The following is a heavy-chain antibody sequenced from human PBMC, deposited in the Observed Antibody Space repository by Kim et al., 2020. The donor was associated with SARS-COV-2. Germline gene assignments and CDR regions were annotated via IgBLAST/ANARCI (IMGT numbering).Heavy chain of an antibody. D-gene: IGHD5-18*01. Sequence: SVKVSCKASGFTFTSSAVQWVRQARGQRLEWIGWIVVGSGNTNYAQKFQERVTITRDMSTSTAYMELSSLRSEDTAVYYCAVPDTAHFYYYYYGMDVWGQGTTVTVSS. CDR1: GFTFTSSA. CDR3: AVPDTAHFYYYYYGMDV. V-gene: IGHV1-58*01. CDR2: IVVGSGNT. J-gene: IGHJ6*02.